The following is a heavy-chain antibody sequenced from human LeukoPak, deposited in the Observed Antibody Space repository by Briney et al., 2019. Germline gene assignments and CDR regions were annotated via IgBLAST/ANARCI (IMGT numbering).Heavy chain of an antibody. Sequence: SETLSLTCAVYGGSFSGSYWSWIRQPPGKGLEWIGEINHSGSANYNPSLKSRVTMAVDTSKNQFSLKLSSVTAADTAVYYCARAENYYDSSGYPPRFDYWGQGTLVTVSS. D-gene: IGHD3-22*01. J-gene: IGHJ4*02. CDR2: INHSGSA. CDR1: GGSFSGSY. V-gene: IGHV4-34*01. CDR3: ARAENYYDSSGYPPRFDY.